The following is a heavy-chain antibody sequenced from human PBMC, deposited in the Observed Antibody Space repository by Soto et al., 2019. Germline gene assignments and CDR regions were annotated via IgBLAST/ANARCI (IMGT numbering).Heavy chain of an antibody. CDR1: GYTFTSYA. D-gene: IGHD4-17*01. J-gene: IGHJ2*01. CDR3: ARGKNDYGDYGYFDL. V-gene: IGHV1-3*01. Sequence: QVQLVQSGAEVKKPGASVKVSCKASGYTFTSYAMHWVRQAPGQRLEWMGWINAGNGNTKYSQKFQGRVTITRDTSGSTAYMELSSLRSEDTAVYYCARGKNDYGDYGYFDLWGRGTLVTVSS. CDR2: INAGNGNT.